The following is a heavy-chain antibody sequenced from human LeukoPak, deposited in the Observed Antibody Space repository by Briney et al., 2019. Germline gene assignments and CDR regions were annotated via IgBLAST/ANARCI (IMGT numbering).Heavy chain of an antibody. D-gene: IGHD2-2*01. CDR3: ARGIYCSSTTCYYNFDY. CDR1: GGSISSYY. V-gene: IGHV4-59*01. Sequence: SETLSLTCTVSGGSISSYYWSWIRQPPGKGLEWIGYIYYSGSTNYNPSLKSRVTISVDTSKSQFSLKLSSVTAADTAVYFCARGIYCSSTTCYYNFDYWGQGTLVTVSS. CDR2: IYYSGST. J-gene: IGHJ4*02.